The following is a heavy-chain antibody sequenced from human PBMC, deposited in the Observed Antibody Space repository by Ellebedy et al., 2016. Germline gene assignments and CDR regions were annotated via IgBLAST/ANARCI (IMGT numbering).Heavy chain of an antibody. CDR2: ISAYNGNT. J-gene: IGHJ4*02. CDR1: GYTFTSYG. V-gene: IGHV1-18*01. D-gene: IGHD3-3*01. Sequence: ASVKVSXXASGYTFTSYGISWVRQAPGQGFEWMGWISAYNGNTNYAQKLQGRVTMTTDTSTSTAYMELRSLRSDDTAVYYCARDPLRYDFWSGYYPLFDYWGQGTLVTVSS. CDR3: ARDPLRYDFWSGYYPLFDY.